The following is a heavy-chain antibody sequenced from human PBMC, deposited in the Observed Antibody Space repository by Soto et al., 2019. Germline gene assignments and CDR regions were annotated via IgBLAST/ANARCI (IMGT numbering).Heavy chain of an antibody. Sequence: GASVKVSCKASGGPFSSHAMHWVRQAPGQRLEWMGWINAGNGNTKYSQNFQGRVAITRDTSASTAYMELRSLRSEDTAVYYCARDGARITVFGVVYYFDYWGQGTLVTVSS. CDR2: INAGNGNT. CDR1: GGPFSSHA. D-gene: IGHD3-3*01. J-gene: IGHJ4*02. V-gene: IGHV1-3*01. CDR3: ARDGARITVFGVVYYFDY.